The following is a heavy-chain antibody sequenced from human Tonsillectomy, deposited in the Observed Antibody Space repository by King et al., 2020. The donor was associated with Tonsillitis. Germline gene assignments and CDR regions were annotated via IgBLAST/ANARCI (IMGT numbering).Heavy chain of an antibody. D-gene: IGHD3-22*01. Sequence: VQLVESGGGVVRPGGSLRLSCAASGCTFDDYGMSWVRQAPGKGLEWVSGINWNGGSTGYADSVKGRFTISRDNAKNSLYLQMNSLRAEDTALYYCARSGYYYDSSGYKRYHFDYWGQGTLVTVSS. CDR3: ARSGYYYDSSGYKRYHFDY. J-gene: IGHJ4*02. V-gene: IGHV3-20*04. CDR1: GCTFDDYG. CDR2: INWNGGST.